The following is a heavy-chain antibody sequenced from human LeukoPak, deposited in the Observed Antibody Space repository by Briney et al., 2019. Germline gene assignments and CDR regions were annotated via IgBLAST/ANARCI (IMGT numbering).Heavy chain of an antibody. CDR1: GGYISSRSYY. D-gene: IGHD6-6*01. CDR2: IYYSGST. Sequence: SETLSLTCTVSGGYISSRSYYWGWIRQPPGKGLEWIGSIYYSGSTSYNPSLKSRVTISVDTSKNQFSLKLSSVTAADTTVYYCARSRVRSSSSVPSSRPRYYYYYMDVWGKGTTVTVSS. J-gene: IGHJ6*03. CDR3: ARSRVRSSSSVPSSRPRYYYYYMDV. V-gene: IGHV4-39*07.